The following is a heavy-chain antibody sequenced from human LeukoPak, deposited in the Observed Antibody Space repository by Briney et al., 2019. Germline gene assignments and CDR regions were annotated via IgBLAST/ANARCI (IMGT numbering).Heavy chain of an antibody. CDR2: ISGSGGST. V-gene: IGHV3-23*01. CDR1: GFTVSSNY. J-gene: IGHJ6*03. CDR3: ARDHKGYSYGYRRGYSDYYYMDV. Sequence: GGSLRLSCAASGFTVSSNYMSWVRQAPGKGLEWVSFISGSGGSTYYVDSVKGRFTISRDNSKNTLYLQMNSLRAEDTAVYYCARDHKGYSYGYRRGYSDYYYMDVWGKGTTVTVSS. D-gene: IGHD5-18*01.